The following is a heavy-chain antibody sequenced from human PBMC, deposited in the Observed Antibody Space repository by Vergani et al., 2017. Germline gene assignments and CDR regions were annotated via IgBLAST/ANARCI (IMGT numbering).Heavy chain of an antibody. J-gene: IGHJ5*02. CDR1: GGSITYGAFY. D-gene: IGHD2-2*01. CDR2: IYYSGST. V-gene: IGHV4-39*01. Sequence: QLQLQESGPGLVKPSETLSLTCTVSGGSITYGAFYWGWIRQPPGKGLEWIGSIYYSGSTYYNPSLKSRVTISVDTSKNQFSLKLSSVTAADTAVYYCARHIPYIVVVPAARFWFDPWGQGTLVTVSS. CDR3: ARHIPYIVVVPAARFWFDP.